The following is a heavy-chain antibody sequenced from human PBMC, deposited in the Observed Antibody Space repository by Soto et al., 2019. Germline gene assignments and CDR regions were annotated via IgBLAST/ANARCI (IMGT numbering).Heavy chain of an antibody. CDR3: VKEPSSSWWPFDY. CDR1: GFTFSSYA. Sequence: EGSLRLSCAASGFTFSSYAMSWVRQAPGKGLEWVSAISDSGGSTYYADSVKGRFTISRDNSKNTLYLQMNSLRAEDAAVYYCVKEPSSSWWPFDYWGQXTLVTVSS. CDR2: ISDSGGST. J-gene: IGHJ4*02. D-gene: IGHD6-13*01. V-gene: IGHV3-23*01.